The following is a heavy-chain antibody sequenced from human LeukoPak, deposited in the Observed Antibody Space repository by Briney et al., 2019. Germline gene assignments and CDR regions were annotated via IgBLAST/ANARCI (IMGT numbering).Heavy chain of an antibody. CDR2: INHSGST. CDR3: ARVLRAYFDY. V-gene: IGHV4-34*01. J-gene: IGHJ4*02. D-gene: IGHD4-17*01. Sequence: PSETLSLTCAVYGGSFSGYYWSWIRQPPGKGLEWIGEINHSGSTNYNPSLKSRVTISVGTSKNQFSLKLSSVTAADTAVYYCARVLRAYFDYWGQGTLVTVSS. CDR1: GGSFSGYY.